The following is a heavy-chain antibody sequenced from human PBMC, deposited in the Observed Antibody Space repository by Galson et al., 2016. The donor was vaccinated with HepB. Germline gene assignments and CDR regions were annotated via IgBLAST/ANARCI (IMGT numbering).Heavy chain of an antibody. CDR3: AKSGRYYGVDHFDY. V-gene: IGHV3-30*18. J-gene: IGHJ4*02. CDR1: GFTFSSYG. Sequence: SLRLSCAASGFTFSSYGMHWVRQAPGKGLEWVAVISYDGSNNYYADSVKGRFTISRDNSKNTLYLQTNSLRAEDTAVYYCAKSGRYYGVDHFDYWGQGTLVTVSS. CDR2: ISYDGSNN. D-gene: IGHD4-17*01.